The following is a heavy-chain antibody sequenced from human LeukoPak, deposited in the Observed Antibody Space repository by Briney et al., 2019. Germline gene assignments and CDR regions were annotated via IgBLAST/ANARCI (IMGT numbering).Heavy chain of an antibody. CDR2: ISAYNGNT. Sequence: ASVKVSCKASGYIFTSYGISWVRQAPGQGLEWMGWISAYNGNTNYAQNLQGRVTMTTDTSTSTAYMELRSLRSDDTAVYYCARGGGRNTMVRGVIMKNNWFDPWGQGTLVTVSS. D-gene: IGHD3-10*01. CDR3: ARGGGRNTMVRGVIMKNNWFDP. J-gene: IGHJ5*02. CDR1: GYIFTSYG. V-gene: IGHV1-18*01.